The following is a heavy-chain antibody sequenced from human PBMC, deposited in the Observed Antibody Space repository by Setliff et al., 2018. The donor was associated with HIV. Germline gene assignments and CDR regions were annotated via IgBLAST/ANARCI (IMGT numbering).Heavy chain of an antibody. CDR1: GETIRNGFYY. D-gene: IGHD1-26*01. J-gene: IGHJ4*02. Sequence: SETLSLTCTVSGETIRNGFYYWHWMRQSPGKGPEWIGEINHSGTTNYNPSLRGRVTISMDTSKNQFSLKLRSVTAADTAIYYCARGKGGLVGPAEFDYWGPGTLVTVSS. CDR2: INHSGTT. V-gene: IGHV4-34*08. CDR3: ARGKGGLVGPAEFDY.